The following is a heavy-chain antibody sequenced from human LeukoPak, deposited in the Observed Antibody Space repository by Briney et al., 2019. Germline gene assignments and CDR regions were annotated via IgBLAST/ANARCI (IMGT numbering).Heavy chain of an antibody. Sequence: ASVKVSCKASGGTFSSYAISWVRQAPGQGLEWMGRIIPILGIANYAQKFQGRVTITADKSTSTAYMELSSPRSEDTAVYYCARVKYTHHYGMDVWGQGTTVTVSS. CDR3: ARVKYTHHYGMDV. J-gene: IGHJ6*02. CDR1: GGTFSSYA. D-gene: IGHD5-18*01. V-gene: IGHV1-69*04. CDR2: IIPILGIA.